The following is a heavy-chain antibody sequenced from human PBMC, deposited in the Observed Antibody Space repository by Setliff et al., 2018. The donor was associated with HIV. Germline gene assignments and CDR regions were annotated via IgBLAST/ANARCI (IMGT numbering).Heavy chain of an antibody. J-gene: IGHJ5*02. D-gene: IGHD3-10*01. Sequence: SETLSLTCSVSGVSVSSGGYYWSWIRQHPGKGLEWIGYVYYTGTAYFNPSLKSRITISVDTSKNQFSLKLSSVTAADTAVYYCARYYGSGTYHRWFDPWGQGTPVTVSS. CDR3: ARYYGSGTYHRWFDP. CDR1: GVSVSSGGYY. V-gene: IGHV4-31*03. CDR2: VYYTGTA.